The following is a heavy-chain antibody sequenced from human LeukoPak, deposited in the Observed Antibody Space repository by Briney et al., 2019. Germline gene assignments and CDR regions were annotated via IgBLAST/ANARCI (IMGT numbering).Heavy chain of an antibody. CDR1: GFTFSSNY. CDR3: AREEAAGPIDY. J-gene: IGHJ4*02. V-gene: IGHV3-53*01. Sequence: GGSLRLSCAASGFTFSSNYMSWVRQAPGKGLEWVSVIYSGGSTYYADSVKGRFTISRDNSKNTLYLQMNSLRAEDTAVYYCAREEAAGPIDYWGQGTLVTVSS. CDR2: IYSGGST. D-gene: IGHD6-13*01.